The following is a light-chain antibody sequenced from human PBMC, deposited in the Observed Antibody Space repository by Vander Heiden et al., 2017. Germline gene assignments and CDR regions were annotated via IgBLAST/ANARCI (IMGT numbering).Light chain of an antibody. CDR1: PRVSSY. Sequence: EIVLTQSPATLSLSPGERATLSCRASPRVSSYLAWYQPKPGQAPRLLIYEASNRATGIPARFSGSGSGTDFTLTISSLEPEDFAVYYCQQRSNWPLITFGQGTRLEIK. CDR2: EAS. J-gene: IGKJ5*01. CDR3: QQRSNWPLIT. V-gene: IGKV3-11*01.